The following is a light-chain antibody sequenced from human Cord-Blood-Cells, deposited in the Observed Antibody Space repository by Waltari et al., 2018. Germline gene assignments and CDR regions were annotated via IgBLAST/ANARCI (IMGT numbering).Light chain of an antibody. CDR2: EVS. CDR3: SSYTSSSNPWV. V-gene: IGLV2-14*01. Sequence: QSALTQPASVSGSPGQSITISCTGTSSDAGGYNYVPWYHQHPGKAPKLMIYEVSNRPSGVSNRFSGSKSGNTASLTISGLQAEDEADYYCSSYTSSSNPWVFGGGTKLTVL. CDR1: SSDAGGYNY. J-gene: IGLJ3*02.